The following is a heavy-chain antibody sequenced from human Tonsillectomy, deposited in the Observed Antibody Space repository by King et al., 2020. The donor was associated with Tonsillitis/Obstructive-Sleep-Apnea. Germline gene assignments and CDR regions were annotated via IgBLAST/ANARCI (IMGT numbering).Heavy chain of an antibody. J-gene: IGHJ4*02. CDR2: ISHSGST. D-gene: IGHD1-1*01. CDR1: GGSISRYY. CDR3: VSEGFAGTGGFDY. V-gene: IGHV4-59*01. Sequence: QLQESGPGLVKPSETLSLTCTVSGGSISRYYWSWIRQTPGKGLEWIGYISHSGSTNYNPSLESRVTISVDTSKNQFSLKLRSVTAADTAVYYCVSEGFAGTGGFDYWGQGTLVTVSS.